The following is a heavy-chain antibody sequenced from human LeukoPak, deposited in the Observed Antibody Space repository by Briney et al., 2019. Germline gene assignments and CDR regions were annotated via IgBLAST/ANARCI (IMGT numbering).Heavy chain of an antibody. J-gene: IGHJ4*02. V-gene: IGHV4-4*07. D-gene: IGHD3-22*01. CDR1: GGSISSYY. Sequence: SQTLSLTCTVSGGSISSYYWSWIRQPAGKGLEWIGRIHTSGGTNYNPSLKSRVTMSVDTSKNQFSLKLSSVTAADTAVYYCARDKYYYDSSASIRFDYWGQGTLVTVSS. CDR3: ARDKYYYDSSASIRFDY. CDR2: IHTSGGT.